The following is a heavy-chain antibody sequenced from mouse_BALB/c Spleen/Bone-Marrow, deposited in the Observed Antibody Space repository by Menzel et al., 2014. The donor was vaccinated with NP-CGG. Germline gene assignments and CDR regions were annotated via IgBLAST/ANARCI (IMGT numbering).Heavy chain of an antibody. CDR1: GYAFTNYL. CDR3: ARHPGPAYAKAY. V-gene: IGHV1-54*01. J-gene: IGHJ4*01. Sequence: QVQLLQSGAELVRPGTSVKVSCKASGYAFTNYLIEWVKRRPGQGLEWIGGINPGSGGTNYDENFKGKATLTADKSSSTASMQLSRLTSEGSAVYSCARHPGPAYAKAYWGQGASVTVSS. CDR2: INPGSGGT.